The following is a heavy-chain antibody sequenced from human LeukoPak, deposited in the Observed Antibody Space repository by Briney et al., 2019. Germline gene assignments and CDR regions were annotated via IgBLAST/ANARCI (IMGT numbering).Heavy chain of an antibody. V-gene: IGHV4-30-4*08. CDR3: ARDGMETFDY. D-gene: IGHD1-14*01. Sequence: SETLSLTCAVYGGSFSGYYWSWLRQPPGKGLEWIGYIYYSGSTYYNPSLKSRVTISVDTSKNQFSLKLSSVTAADTAVYYCARDGMETFDYWGQGTLVTVSS. CDR1: GGSFSGYY. CDR2: IYYSGST. J-gene: IGHJ4*02.